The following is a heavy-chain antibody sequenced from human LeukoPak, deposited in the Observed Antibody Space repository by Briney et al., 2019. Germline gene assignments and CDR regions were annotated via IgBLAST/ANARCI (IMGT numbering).Heavy chain of an antibody. CDR2: IYSGGST. CDR1: GFTVNSNY. V-gene: IGHV3-66*01. Sequence: PGGSLRLSCAASGFTVNSNYMSWVRQAPGKGLEWVSVIYSGGSTYYADSVKGRFTISRDNSKNTLYLQMNSLRAEDTAVYYCARVRGFLTTVTTPDYWGQGTLVTVSS. CDR3: ARVRGFLTTVTTPDY. J-gene: IGHJ4*02. D-gene: IGHD4-17*01.